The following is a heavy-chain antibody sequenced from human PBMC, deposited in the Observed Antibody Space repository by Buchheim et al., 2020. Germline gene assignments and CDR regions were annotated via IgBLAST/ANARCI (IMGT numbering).Heavy chain of an antibody. J-gene: IGHJ5*02. D-gene: IGHD6-6*01. CDR3: ARGEDSSSLVGFDP. CDR1: GYTFTNYK. V-gene: IGHV1-8*01. CDR2: MNPNSANT. Sequence: QVQLVQSGAEVKKPGASVKVSCKTSGYTFTNYKINWVRQATGEGLEWMGWMNPNSANTGYAQKFQGRVTMTRNISISKAYMELSSLRSEDTAVYYCARGEDSSSLVGFDPWGQGTL.